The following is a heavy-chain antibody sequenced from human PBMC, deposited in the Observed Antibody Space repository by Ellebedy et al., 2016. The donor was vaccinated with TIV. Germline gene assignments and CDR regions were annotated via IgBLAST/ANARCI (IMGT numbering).Heavy chain of an antibody. CDR2: INYSGSM. D-gene: IGHD3-9*01. V-gene: IGHV4-39*01. J-gene: IGHJ4*02. CDR1: GGSLSSSSYY. CDR3: ARQAFYFASMSLDF. Sequence: SETLSLTCTVSGGSLSSSSYYWVWIRQPPGKGLEWIGSINYSGSMYYNTSLKSRATMSVDTSENQFSLNLSSVTAADTATYYCARQAFYFASMSLDFWGQGILVTVSS.